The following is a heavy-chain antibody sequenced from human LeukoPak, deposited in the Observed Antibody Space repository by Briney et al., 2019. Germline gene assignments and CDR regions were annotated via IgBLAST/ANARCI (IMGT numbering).Heavy chain of an antibody. CDR2: IHHSGSS. CDR1: GASISSYY. V-gene: IGHV4-59*08. CDR3: ARRYCRGGTCYGDN. Sequence: SETLSLTCTVSGASISSYYWSWIRQPPGKGLEWIGYIHHSGSSTYNPSLRSRVSISVDTSKKQFSLKLNSVTAADTAVYYCARRYCRGGTCYGDNWGQGTLVTVSS. D-gene: IGHD2-15*01. J-gene: IGHJ4*02.